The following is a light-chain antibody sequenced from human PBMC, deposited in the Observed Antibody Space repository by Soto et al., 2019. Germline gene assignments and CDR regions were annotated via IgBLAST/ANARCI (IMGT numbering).Light chain of an antibody. CDR2: GAS. CDR3: QQPNSYPRT. J-gene: IGKJ1*01. CDR1: QAISSY. Sequence: IQLTQSPSSLSASVGDRVTITCRASQAISSYLAWYQQKPGRAPNLLIYGASTLQSGVPSRFSGSGSGTDFTLTISSLQPEDFATYYCQQPNSYPRTFGQGTKVEIK. V-gene: IGKV1-9*01.